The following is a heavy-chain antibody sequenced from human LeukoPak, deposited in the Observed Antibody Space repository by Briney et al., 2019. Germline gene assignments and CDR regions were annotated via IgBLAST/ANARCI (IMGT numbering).Heavy chain of an antibody. Sequence: GGSLRLSCAASGFTFSSYAMSWVRQAPGNGLEWVSAISGSGGSTYYADSVKGRFTISRDNSKNTLYLQMNSLRAEDTAVYYCAKDGLTMIVVPTDVAYWGQGTLVTVSS. J-gene: IGHJ4*02. D-gene: IGHD3-22*01. CDR2: ISGSGGST. CDR3: AKDGLTMIVVPTDVAY. CDR1: GFTFSSYA. V-gene: IGHV3-23*01.